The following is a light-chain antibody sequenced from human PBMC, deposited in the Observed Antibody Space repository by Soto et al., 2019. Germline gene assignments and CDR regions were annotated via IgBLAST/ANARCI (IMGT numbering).Light chain of an antibody. CDR1: SSDVGGYNY. J-gene: IGLJ2*01. V-gene: IGLV2-8*01. CDR2: EVS. CDR3: SSYAGSNNVV. Sequence: QSVLTQPPSASGSPGLSVTISCTGTSSDVGGYNYVSWYQQHPGKAPKLMIYEVSKRPSGVPDRFSGSKSGNTASLTVSGLQAEDEADYYCSSYAGSNNVVFGGGTKLTVL.